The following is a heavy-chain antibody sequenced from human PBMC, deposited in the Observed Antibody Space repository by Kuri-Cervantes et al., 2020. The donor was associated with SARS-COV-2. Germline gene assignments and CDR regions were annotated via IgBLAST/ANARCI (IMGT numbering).Heavy chain of an antibody. CDR1: GGSFSNNA. Sequence: SVQDSCKASGGSFSNNAINWVRQAPGQRLEWMVGIIPIFATANYAQQFQSRVTITADQSTITAYMELSSMRSEDTTVYYCARSTPFRRLVVISQGGAFDIWGQGTMVTVSS. CDR2: IIPIFATA. V-gene: IGHV1-69*13. D-gene: IGHD3-22*01. J-gene: IGHJ3*02. CDR3: ARSTPFRRLVVISQGGAFDI.